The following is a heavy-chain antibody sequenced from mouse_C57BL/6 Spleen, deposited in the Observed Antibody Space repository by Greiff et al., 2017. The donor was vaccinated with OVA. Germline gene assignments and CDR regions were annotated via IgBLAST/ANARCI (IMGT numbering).Heavy chain of an antibody. CDR3: ARFDDGYYFDY. D-gene: IGHD2-3*01. Sequence: QVQLQQSGAELVRPGASVKLSCKASGYTFTDYYINWVKQRPGQGLEWIARIYPGSGNTYYNEKFKGKATLTAEKSSSTAYMQLSSLTSEDSAVYFCARFDDGYYFDYWGQGTTLTVSS. J-gene: IGHJ2*01. V-gene: IGHV1-76*01. CDR2: IYPGSGNT. CDR1: GYTFTDYY.